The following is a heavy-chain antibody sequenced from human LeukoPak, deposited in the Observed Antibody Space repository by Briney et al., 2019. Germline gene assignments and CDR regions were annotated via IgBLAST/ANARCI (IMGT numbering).Heavy chain of an antibody. D-gene: IGHD6-6*01. Sequence: GGSLRLSCAASGFTFSSYSMNWVRQAPGKGLEWVSSISSSSSTIYYADSVKGRFTISRDNAKNSLHLQMNSLRAEDTAVYYCARGTGGYSSSSSPFDPWGQGTLVTVSS. J-gene: IGHJ5*02. CDR2: ISSSSSTI. V-gene: IGHV3-48*01. CDR3: ARGTGGYSSSSSPFDP. CDR1: GFTFSSYS.